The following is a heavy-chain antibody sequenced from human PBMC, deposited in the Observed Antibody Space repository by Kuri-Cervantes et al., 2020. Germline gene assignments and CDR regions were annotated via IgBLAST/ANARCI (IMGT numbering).Heavy chain of an antibody. J-gene: IGHJ4*02. Sequence: GESLKISCAPSGFTFSNYAIHWVRQAPGKGLEWVAVISNDGSNKYYADSVKGRFTISRDNSENTLYLQMNSLRAEDTAVYYCAKLLGPYGDYGVYFDYWGQGTLVTVSS. CDR1: GFTFSNYA. CDR3: AKLLGPYGDYGVYFDY. V-gene: IGHV3-30-3*02. CDR2: ISNDGSNK. D-gene: IGHD4-17*01.